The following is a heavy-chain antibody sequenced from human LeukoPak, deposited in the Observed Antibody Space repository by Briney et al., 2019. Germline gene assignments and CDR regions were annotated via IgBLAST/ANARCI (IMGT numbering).Heavy chain of an antibody. Sequence: GGSLRLSCVASGFTFSSYAMSWFRQAPGRGLEWVSAIDGSGGSTYYADSVKGRFTISRDNSKNTLYLQMHSLRAEDTAIYYCAKDRRLPWDYFDSWGQGTQVTVSP. J-gene: IGHJ4*02. CDR1: GFTFSSYA. V-gene: IGHV3-23*01. CDR2: IDGSGGST. CDR3: AKDRRLPWDYFDS. D-gene: IGHD5-12*01.